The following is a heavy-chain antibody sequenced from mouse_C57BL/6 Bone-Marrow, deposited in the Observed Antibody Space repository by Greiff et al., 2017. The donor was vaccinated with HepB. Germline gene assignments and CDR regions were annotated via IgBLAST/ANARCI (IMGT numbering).Heavy chain of an antibody. J-gene: IGHJ4*01. CDR1: GYTFTDYY. V-gene: IGHV1-19*01. Sequence: EVQLQQSGPVLVKPGASVKMSCKASGYTFTDYYMNWVKQSHGKSLEWIGVINPYNGGTSYNQKFKGKATLTVDKSSSTAYMELNSLTSEDSAVYYCARSVTGRKYYYAMDYWGQGTSVTVSS. D-gene: IGHD4-1*01. CDR3: ARSVTGRKYYYAMDY. CDR2: INPYNGGT.